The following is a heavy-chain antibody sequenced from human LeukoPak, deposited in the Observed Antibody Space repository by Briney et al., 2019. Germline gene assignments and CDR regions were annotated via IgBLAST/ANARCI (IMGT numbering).Heavy chain of an antibody. CDR3: ARGWRVRGVTFSGWFDP. J-gene: IGHJ5*02. CDR1: GYTFTSYD. Sequence: ASVKVSCKASGYTFTSYDINWVRQATGQGLEWMGWINPNSGGTNYAQKFQGRVTMTRDTSISTAYMELSRLRSDDTAVYYCARGWRVRGVTFSGWFDPWGQGTLVTVSS. D-gene: IGHD3-10*01. CDR2: INPNSGGT. V-gene: IGHV1-2*02.